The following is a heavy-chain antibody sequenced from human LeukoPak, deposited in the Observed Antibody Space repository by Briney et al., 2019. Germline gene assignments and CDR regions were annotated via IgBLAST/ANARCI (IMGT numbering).Heavy chain of an antibody. Sequence: SETLSLTCTVSGGSVSSSSYSWGWIRQPPGKGLEWIGNIYYSGITYYNPSLKSRVTMSVDTSKNQFSLNLSSVTASDTAVYYRARVVVVTATDYFQYWGQGILVTVSS. J-gene: IGHJ4*02. CDR2: IYYSGIT. D-gene: IGHD2-21*02. CDR3: ARVVVVTATDYFQY. CDR1: GGSVSSSSYS. V-gene: IGHV4-39*01.